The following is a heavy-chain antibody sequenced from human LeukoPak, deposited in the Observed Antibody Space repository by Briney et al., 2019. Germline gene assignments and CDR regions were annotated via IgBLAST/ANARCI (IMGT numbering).Heavy chain of an antibody. J-gene: IGHJ3*02. CDR3: ATAVTFGGVTAPFRGAFDI. CDR2: FDPEDGET. D-gene: IGHD3-16*01. V-gene: IGHV1-24*01. Sequence: ASVKVSCQVSGYTLTELSMHWVRQAPGKGLEWMGGFDPEDGETIYAQKFQGRVTMTEDTSTDTAYMELSSLRSEDTAVYYCATAVTFGGVTAPFRGAFDIWGQGTMVTVSS. CDR1: GYTLTELS.